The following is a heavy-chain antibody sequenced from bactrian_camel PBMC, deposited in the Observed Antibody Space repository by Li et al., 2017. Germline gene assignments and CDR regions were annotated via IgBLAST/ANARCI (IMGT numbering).Heavy chain of an antibody. V-gene: IGHV3S6*01. J-gene: IGHJ4*01. CDR1: GNRLRNYC. CDR2: IDSDGKT. CDR3: AASGWSCRDGYLLSRQSMRF. D-gene: IGHD4*01. Sequence: HVQLVESGGGSVQAGGSLILSCEVTGNRLRNYCLGWFRQAPEQEREGVAGIDSDGKTAYAESVKGRFTISQDNANAKNTLYLRMNTLKPEDTGMYYCAASGWSCRDGYLLSRQSMRFWGQGTQVTVS.